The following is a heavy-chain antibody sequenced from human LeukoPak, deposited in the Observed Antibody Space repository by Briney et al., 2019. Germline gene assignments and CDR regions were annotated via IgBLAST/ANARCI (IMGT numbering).Heavy chain of an antibody. V-gene: IGHV3-21*04. CDR3: AKSLNDYSLSAFDY. CDR1: GFTFSSYS. CDR2: ISSSSSYI. J-gene: IGHJ4*02. D-gene: IGHD3-16*02. Sequence: GGSLRLSCAASGFTFSSYSMNWVRQAPGKGLEWVSSISSSSSYISYADSVKGRLTISRDNAKNTLYLQMNRLRAEDTAVYYCAKSLNDYSLSAFDYWGQGTLVTVSS.